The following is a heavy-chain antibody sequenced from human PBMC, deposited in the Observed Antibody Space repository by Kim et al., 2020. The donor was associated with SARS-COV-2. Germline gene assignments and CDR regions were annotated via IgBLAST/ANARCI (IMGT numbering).Heavy chain of an antibody. CDR3: AKDPHPAYCSGGDCYVS. V-gene: IGHV3-23*01. D-gene: IGHD2-21*01. CDR1: RFTFSTSP. J-gene: IGHJ4*02. Sequence: GGSLRLSCSASRFTFSTSPMSWVRQAAGKGLAWVSVISPGGDITYYADSVKGRFSISRDNSKNTLYLQMNSLRAEDTAVYYCAKDPHPAYCSGGDCYVSWGQGTLVTVSS. CDR2: ISPGGDIT.